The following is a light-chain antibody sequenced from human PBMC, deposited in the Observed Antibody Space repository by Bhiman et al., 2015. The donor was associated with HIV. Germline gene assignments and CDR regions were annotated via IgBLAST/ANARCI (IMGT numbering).Light chain of an antibody. CDR1: GSDVGGYNH. Sequence: QSALTQPASVSGSPGQSITISCTGTGSDVGGYNHVSWYRQHPGKAPKLMIYDVSNRPSGVSSRFSGSKSGNTASLAISGLQAEDEADYYCSSKTTSPTFHVLFGGGTKLTVL. V-gene: IGLV2-14*03. J-gene: IGLJ2*01. CDR3: SSKTTSPTFHVL. CDR2: DVS.